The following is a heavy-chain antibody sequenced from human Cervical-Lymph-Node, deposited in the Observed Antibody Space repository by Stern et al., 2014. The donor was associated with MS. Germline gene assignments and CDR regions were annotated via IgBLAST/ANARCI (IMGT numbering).Heavy chain of an antibody. V-gene: IGHV4-31*03. J-gene: IGHJ2*01. CDR1: GGSISSGGYY. Sequence: QVQLVESGPGLVKPSQTLSLTCTVSGGSISSGGYYWGWLSQHPGKGLEGIGYNYYSGSTYYNPPRKIRVTISVGTSKNQISLKLSSVAAADTAVYYCARGECGGDCYSVWYFDLWGRGTLVTVSS. D-gene: IGHD2-21*02. CDR2: NYYSGST. CDR3: ARGECGGDCYSVWYFDL.